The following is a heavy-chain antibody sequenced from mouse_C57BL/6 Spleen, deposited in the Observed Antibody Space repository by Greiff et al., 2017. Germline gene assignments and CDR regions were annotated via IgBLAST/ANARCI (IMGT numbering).Heavy chain of an antibody. CDR2: IYPSDSET. CDR3: ASGRYGKPYWYFDV. Sequence: QVQLQQPGAELVRPGSSVKLSCKASGFTFTSYWMDWVKQRPGQGLEWIGNIYPSDSETHYNQKFKDKATLTVDKSSSTAYMQLSSLTSEDSAVYYCASGRYGKPYWYFDVWGTGTTVTVSS. D-gene: IGHD2-10*02. J-gene: IGHJ1*03. V-gene: IGHV1-61*01. CDR1: GFTFTSYW.